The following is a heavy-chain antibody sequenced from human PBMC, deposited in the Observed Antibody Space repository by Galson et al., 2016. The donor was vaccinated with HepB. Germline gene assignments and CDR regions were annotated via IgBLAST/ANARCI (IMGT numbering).Heavy chain of an antibody. CDR2: LGGRGGTT. D-gene: IGHD3-3*01. CDR1: GFIFNNFA. V-gene: IGHV3-23*01. Sequence: SLRLSCAASGFIFNNFAMTWVRQVPGKGLEWVSSLGGRGGTTYYADSVKGRFALSREHPRSLMYLEMTGLRADDAAVYYCARPLLPESRVATFKLRRRSHFSGMDVWGRGTTVTVSS. J-gene: IGHJ6*02. CDR3: ARPLLPESRVATFKLRRRSHFSGMDV.